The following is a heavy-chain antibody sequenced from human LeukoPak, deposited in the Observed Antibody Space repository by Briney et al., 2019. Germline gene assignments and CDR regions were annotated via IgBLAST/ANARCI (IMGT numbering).Heavy chain of an antibody. J-gene: IGHJ4*02. Sequence: PGGSLRLSCEASGFTFSTYSMNWVRQAPGKGLEWVAHISSGSANIYYADTVKGRFTISRDNAKNSLYLQMNSLRAEDPAVYYCARAPPPYCSGGSCSLGYWGQGTLVTVSS. CDR1: GFTFSTYS. V-gene: IGHV3-21*05. CDR2: ISSGSANI. CDR3: ARAPPPYCSGGSCSLGY. D-gene: IGHD2-15*01.